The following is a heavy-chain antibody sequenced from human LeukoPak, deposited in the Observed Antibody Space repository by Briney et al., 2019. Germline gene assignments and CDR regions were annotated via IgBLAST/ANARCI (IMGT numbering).Heavy chain of an antibody. V-gene: IGHV1-18*01. CDR3: ARLVRRLQRLNIGRYSDYATGYYFDY. D-gene: IGHD5-12*01. CDR2: ISAYNGNT. J-gene: IGHJ4*02. Sequence: ASVKVSCKASGYTFTSYGISWVRQAPGQGLEWMGWISAYNGNTNYAQKLQGRVTMTTDTSTSTAYTELRSLRSDDTAVYYCARLVRRLQRLNIGRYSDYATGYYFDYWGQGTLVTVSS. CDR1: GYTFTSYG.